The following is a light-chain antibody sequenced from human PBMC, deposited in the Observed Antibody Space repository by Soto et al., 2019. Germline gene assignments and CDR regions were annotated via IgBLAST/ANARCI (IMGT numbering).Light chain of an antibody. CDR2: GAS. J-gene: IGKJ1*01. Sequence: EIVLTQSPDTLSLSPGDRATVSCRASQSVTSTYLAWYKHKPGQPPRLLIFGASSRATGVPDRFSGSGSGTDFTLTISRLEPEDFAVYYCQQFGSSPWTFGQGTKVEIK. CDR1: QSVTSTY. V-gene: IGKV3-20*01. CDR3: QQFGSSPWT.